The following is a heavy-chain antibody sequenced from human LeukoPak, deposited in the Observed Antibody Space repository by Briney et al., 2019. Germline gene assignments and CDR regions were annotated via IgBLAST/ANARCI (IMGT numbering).Heavy chain of an antibody. V-gene: IGHV1-18*01. J-gene: IGHJ4*02. CDR2: ISAYNGNT. CDR1: GYTFNTHR. D-gene: IGHD3-3*01. Sequence: SVTGSHTASGYTFNTHRIRWVQPPPGQGLECMGWISAYNGNTNYAQKLQGSVIMTTDTFTSAAYMELRSLRSDDTAVYYCARDGRFFEWLPQNFDYWGQGTLVTVSS. CDR3: ARDGRFFEWLPQNFDY.